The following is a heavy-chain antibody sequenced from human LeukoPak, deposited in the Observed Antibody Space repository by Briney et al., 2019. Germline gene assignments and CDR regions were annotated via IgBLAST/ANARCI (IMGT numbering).Heavy chain of an antibody. CDR1: GGSISSYY. CDR3: ARTLGLKDRDDAFDI. J-gene: IGHJ3*02. Sequence: SETLSLTCTVSGGSISSYYWSWIRQPAGKGLEWIGRIYTSGSTNYNPSLKSRVTMSVDTYKNQFSLKLSSVTAADTAVYYCARTLGLKDRDDAFDIWGQGTMVTVSS. CDR2: IYTSGST. D-gene: IGHD3-16*01. V-gene: IGHV4-4*07.